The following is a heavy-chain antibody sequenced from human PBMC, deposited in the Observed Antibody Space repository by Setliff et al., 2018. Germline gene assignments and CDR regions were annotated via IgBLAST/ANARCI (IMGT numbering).Heavy chain of an antibody. Sequence: PSETLSLTCTVSSDSISSRRNYWGWFRQPAGKELEWIGQIYTSWSTNYNPSLKSRVTISLDTSKNQFSLSLTSVTAEDTAVYYCARMSGFQYIDVWDKGTKVTVSS. CDR1: SDSISSRRNY. V-gene: IGHV4-61*09. CDR2: IYTSWST. D-gene: IGHD3-3*01. CDR3: ARMSGFQYIDV. J-gene: IGHJ6*03.